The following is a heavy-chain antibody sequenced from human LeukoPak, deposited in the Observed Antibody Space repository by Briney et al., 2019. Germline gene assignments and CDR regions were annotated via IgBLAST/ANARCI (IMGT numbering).Heavy chain of an antibody. J-gene: IGHJ6*02. D-gene: IGHD6-6*01. CDR2: IYYSGST. Sequence: SQTLFLTCTVSGGSISSGGYYWSWIRQHPGKGLEWIGYIYYSGSTYYNPSLKSRLTISVDTSKNQFSLKLSSVTAADTAVYYCARHDSYSSSKYYYGLDVWGQGTTVTVSS. CDR1: GGSISSGGYY. CDR3: ARHDSYSSSKYYYGLDV. V-gene: IGHV4-31*03.